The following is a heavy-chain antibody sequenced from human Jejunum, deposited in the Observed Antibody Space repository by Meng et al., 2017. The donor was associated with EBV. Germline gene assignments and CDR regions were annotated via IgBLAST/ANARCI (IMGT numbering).Heavy chain of an antibody. J-gene: IGHJ4*02. CDR2: VIPIFGTA. Sequence: QVRLVQSGAEVKKPGSSVKVSCKASGGTFTNYAFSWVRQAPGQGLEWIGGVIPIFGTANYAQKFQGRVTLTADKSTSTAYMQPSSLRSEDTAVYYCVRSFGGVLADSFDYWGQGTLVTVSS. V-gene: IGHV1-69*06. CDR1: GGTFTNYA. CDR3: VRSFGGVLADSFDY. D-gene: IGHD3-16*02.